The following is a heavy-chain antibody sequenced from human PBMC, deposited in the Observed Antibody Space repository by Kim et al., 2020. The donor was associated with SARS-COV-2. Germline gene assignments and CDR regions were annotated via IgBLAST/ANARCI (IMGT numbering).Heavy chain of an antibody. CDR2: IYYSGST. D-gene: IGHD3-10*01. J-gene: IGHJ4*02. Sequence: SETLSLTCTVSGGSISSSSYYWGWIRQPPGKGLEWIGSIYYSGSTYYNPSLKSRVTISVDTSKNQFSLKLSSVTAADTAVYYCARDLGFGEGYFDYWGQGTLVTVSS. CDR1: GGSISSSSYY. V-gene: IGHV4-39*07. CDR3: ARDLGFGEGYFDY.